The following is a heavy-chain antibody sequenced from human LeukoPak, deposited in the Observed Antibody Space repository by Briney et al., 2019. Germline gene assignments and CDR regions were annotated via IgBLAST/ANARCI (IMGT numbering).Heavy chain of an antibody. CDR3: AGHPELYFFDY. V-gene: IGHV4-31*03. J-gene: IGHJ4*02. D-gene: IGHD3-10*01. CDR1: GASINSSGSY. Sequence: PSETLSLTCTVSGASINSSGSYWSWVRQHPGKGLECIGYIHYSGSTYYNPSLKSRVTISIDSSRNQFSLKLSSVTAADTAVYYCAGHPELYFFDYWGQGTLVTVSS. CDR2: IHYSGST.